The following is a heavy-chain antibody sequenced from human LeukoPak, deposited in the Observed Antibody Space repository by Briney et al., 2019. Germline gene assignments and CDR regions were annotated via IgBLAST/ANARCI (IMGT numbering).Heavy chain of an antibody. CDR2: ISYDGSNK. CDR1: GLTFSSYG. V-gene: IGHV3-30*18. CDR3: AKDYSGYDEGDAFDI. Sequence: PGGSLRLPCAASGLTFSSYGMHWVRQAPGKGLEWVAVISYDGSNKYYADSVKGRFTISRDNSKNTLYLQMNSLRAEDTAVYYCAKDYSGYDEGDAFDIWGQGTMVTVSS. J-gene: IGHJ3*02. D-gene: IGHD5-12*01.